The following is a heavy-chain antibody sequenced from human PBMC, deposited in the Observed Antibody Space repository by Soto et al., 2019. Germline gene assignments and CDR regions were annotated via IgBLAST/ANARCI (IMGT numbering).Heavy chain of an antibody. V-gene: IGHV3-21*01. CDR3: ATSTWYAFDI. J-gene: IGHJ3*02. CDR1: GFTFSNSI. CDR2: ISGSSDFL. D-gene: IGHD6-13*01. Sequence: EVQLLESGGGLVQPGGSLRLSCAASGFTFSNSIINWVRQAPGQGLEWVSSISGSSDFLYYADSVKGRFTISRDTATNSLYLQMNSLRAEDTAVYYCATSTWYAFDIWGQGTMVTVSS.